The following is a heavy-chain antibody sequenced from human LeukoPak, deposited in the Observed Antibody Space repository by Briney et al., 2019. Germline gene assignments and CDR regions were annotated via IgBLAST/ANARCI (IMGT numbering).Heavy chain of an antibody. J-gene: IGHJ2*01. V-gene: IGHV1-18*01. CDR2: ISTYNGVT. Sequence: ASVKVSCKASGYTFTSYGISWLRQAPGQGLEWMGWISTYNGVTNYAQKLQGRVTLTTDTSTSTVYMELRSLRSGDTAVYYCAIQPWGSGNNWYFDLWGRGTLVTVSS. D-gene: IGHD7-27*01. CDR3: AIQPWGSGNNWYFDL. CDR1: GYTFTSYG.